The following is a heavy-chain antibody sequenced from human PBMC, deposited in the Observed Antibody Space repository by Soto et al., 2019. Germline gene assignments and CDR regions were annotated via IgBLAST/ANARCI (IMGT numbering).Heavy chain of an antibody. Sequence: EVHLSQSGGGLAQPGGSLRLSCAASGFSFRIFAMNWVRQAPGKGLEWIANISDSGGSTLYSDSVKGRFIISRNNSDDSLNLEMNKMRAEDPALNSCTKGANPKTTNYGRDIWGQGTMVTVSS. J-gene: IGHJ6*02. CDR1: GFSFRIFA. CDR2: ISDSGGST. CDR3: TKGANPKTTNYGRDI. V-gene: IGHV3-23*01.